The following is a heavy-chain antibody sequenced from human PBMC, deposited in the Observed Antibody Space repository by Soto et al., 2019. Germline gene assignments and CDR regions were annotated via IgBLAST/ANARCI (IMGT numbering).Heavy chain of an antibody. J-gene: IGHJ6*02. D-gene: IGHD6-19*01. V-gene: IGHV3-48*02. Sequence: GGSLRLSCEASGFVFSTYSMNWVRQAPGKGLEWISYISSTSGTIYYADSVKGRFTIFRDNAKNSLFLQMNGLRDDDTAVYYCANQKIRFSVAGTLYGLGVWGQGTTVTVSS. CDR2: ISSTSGTI. CDR1: GFVFSTYS. CDR3: ANQKIRFSVAGTLYGLGV.